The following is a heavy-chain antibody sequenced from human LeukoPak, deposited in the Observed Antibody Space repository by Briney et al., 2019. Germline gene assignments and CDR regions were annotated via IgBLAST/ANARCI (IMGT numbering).Heavy chain of an antibody. Sequence: ASVKVSCKASGYTFTGYYMHWVRQAPGQGLEWMGWINPNSGDTNYAQNFQGRVTMTRDTSISTAYMELSRLRSDDTAVYYCARGSYPRTWFDYWGQGTLVPVSS. J-gene: IGHJ4*02. V-gene: IGHV1-2*02. CDR3: ARGSYPRTWFDY. CDR2: INPNSGDT. CDR1: GYTFTGYY.